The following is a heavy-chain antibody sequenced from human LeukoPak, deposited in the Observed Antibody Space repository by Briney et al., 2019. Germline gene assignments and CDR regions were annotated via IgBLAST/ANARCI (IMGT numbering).Heavy chain of an antibody. D-gene: IGHD3-3*01. V-gene: IGHV3-33*01. J-gene: IGHJ4*02. CDR1: GFTFSSYG. CDR3: ARVSDFWSGYLLY. Sequence: GGSLRLSCAASGFTFSSYGMHWVRQAPGKGLEWVAVIWYDGSSKYYADSVKGRFTISRDNSKNTLYLQMNSLRAEDTAVYYCARVSDFWSGYLLYWGQGTLVTVSS. CDR2: IWYDGSSK.